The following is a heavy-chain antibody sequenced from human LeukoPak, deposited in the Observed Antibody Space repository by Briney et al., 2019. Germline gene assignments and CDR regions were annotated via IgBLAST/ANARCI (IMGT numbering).Heavy chain of an antibody. Sequence: SVKVSCKASGGTFSSYAISWVRQAPGQGLGWMGGIIPIFGTANYAQKFQGRVTITADESTSTAYMELSSLRSEDTAVYYCARSRYYDILTGYYTYYYYMDVWGKGTTVTISS. CDR1: GGTFSSYA. D-gene: IGHD3-9*01. J-gene: IGHJ6*03. V-gene: IGHV1-69*13. CDR3: ARSRYYDILTGYYTYYYYMDV. CDR2: IIPIFGTA.